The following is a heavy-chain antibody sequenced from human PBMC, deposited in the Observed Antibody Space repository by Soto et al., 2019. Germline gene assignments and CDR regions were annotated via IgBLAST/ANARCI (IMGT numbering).Heavy chain of an antibody. Sequence: EVQLLESGGGLVQRGGSLRLSCAGTGFTFSSYDMSWVRQAPGKGLVWVSTIRGSGGSTYYADSVKGRFTISRDNSKNTLYLQMNSLRAEDTAVYYCAKAKSSGWYFSDYWGQGTLVTVSS. CDR3: AKAKSSGWYFSDY. J-gene: IGHJ4*02. V-gene: IGHV3-23*01. CDR2: IRGSGGST. D-gene: IGHD6-19*01. CDR1: GFTFSSYD.